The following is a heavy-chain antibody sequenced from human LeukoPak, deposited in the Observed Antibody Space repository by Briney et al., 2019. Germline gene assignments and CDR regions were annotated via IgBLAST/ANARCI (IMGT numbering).Heavy chain of an antibody. V-gene: IGHV3-30*04. CDR3: ARDGGIGWVDFDY. D-gene: IGHD6-19*01. Sequence: PGRSLRLSCAASGFTFSSYAMHWVRQAPGKGLEWVTVISNDESKKFYADSVKGRFTVSRDNPKNTLYLQVNSLGAEDTAVYYCARDGGIGWVDFDYWGQGTLVTVSS. J-gene: IGHJ4*02. CDR2: ISNDESKK. CDR1: GFTFSSYA.